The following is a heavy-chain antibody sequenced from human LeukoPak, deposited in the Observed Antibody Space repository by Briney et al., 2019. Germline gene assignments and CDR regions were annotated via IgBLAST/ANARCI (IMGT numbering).Heavy chain of an antibody. CDR3: ARGFCTSSSCYNDY. CDR1: GFTISSYA. J-gene: IGHJ4*02. CDR2: MSFDVNNK. V-gene: IGHV3-30*04. Sequence: GGSLRLSCATPGFTISSYALHWVRQAPGKGLEWVPTMSFDVNNKYYADSVRGRFTISRDNSKNTLYLQMNSLRAEDTAVYSCARGFCTSSSCYNDYWGQGTLVTVSS. D-gene: IGHD2-2*02.